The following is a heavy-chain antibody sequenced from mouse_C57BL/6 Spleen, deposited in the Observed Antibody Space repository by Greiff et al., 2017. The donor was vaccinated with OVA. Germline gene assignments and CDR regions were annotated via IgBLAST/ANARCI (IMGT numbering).Heavy chain of an antibody. D-gene: IGHD2-3*01. CDR1: GYAFSSSW. CDR3: AREWGWLPLDY. J-gene: IGHJ2*01. Sequence: VQLQQSGPELVKPGASVKISCKASGYAFSSSWMNWVKQRPGKGLEWIGRIYPGDGDTNYNGKFKGKATLTADKSSSTAYMQLSSLTSEDSAVYFCAREWGWLPLDYWGQGTTLTVSS. V-gene: IGHV1-82*01. CDR2: IYPGDGDT.